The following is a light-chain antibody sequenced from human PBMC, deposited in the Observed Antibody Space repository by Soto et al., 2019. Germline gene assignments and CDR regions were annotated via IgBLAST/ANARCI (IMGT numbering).Light chain of an antibody. CDR2: DAS. Sequence: EIVLTQSPATLSLSPGERATLSCRASQSISNYLGWYQQKPGQAPRLLIYDASNRAADIPARFSGSGSGTDFTLTISSLEPEDFAVYYCQQRSKWPLTFGGGTKVEIK. CDR3: QQRSKWPLT. J-gene: IGKJ4*01. CDR1: QSISNY. V-gene: IGKV3-11*01.